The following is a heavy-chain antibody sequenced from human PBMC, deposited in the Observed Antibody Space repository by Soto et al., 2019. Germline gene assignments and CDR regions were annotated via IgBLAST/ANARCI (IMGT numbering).Heavy chain of an antibody. Sequence: QVQLQQWGAGLLKPSETLSLTCAVYGGSFSGYYWSWIRQPPGKGLEWIGEINHSGSTNYNPSLKSRVTISVDTSKNQFSLKLSSVTAADTAVYYCARTDYWSGHQPPGRYYFDYWGQGTLVTVSS. V-gene: IGHV4-34*01. CDR1: GGSFSGYY. CDR2: INHSGST. J-gene: IGHJ4*02. CDR3: ARTDYWSGHQPPGRYYFDY. D-gene: IGHD3-3*01.